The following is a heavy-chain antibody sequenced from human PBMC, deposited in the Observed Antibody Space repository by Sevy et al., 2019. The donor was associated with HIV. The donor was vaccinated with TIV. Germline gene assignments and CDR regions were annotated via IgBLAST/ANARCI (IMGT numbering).Heavy chain of an antibody. D-gene: IGHD3-10*01. CDR2: ISGSGGST. J-gene: IGHJ6*02. CDR1: GFTFSSYA. Sequence: LSLTCAASGFTFSSYAMSWVRQAPGKGLEWVSAISGSGGSTYYADSVKGRFTISRDNSKNTLYLQMNSLRAEDTAVYYCAKEAMVRGRGMDVWGQGTTVTVSS. CDR3: AKEAMVRGRGMDV. V-gene: IGHV3-23*01.